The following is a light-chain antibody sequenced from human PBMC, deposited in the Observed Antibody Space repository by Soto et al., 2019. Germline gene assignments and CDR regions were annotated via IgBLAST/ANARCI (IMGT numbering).Light chain of an antibody. CDR1: QSVSSL. Sequence: EIVLTQSPATLSLSPGERATLSCRTSQSVSSLLTWYQQKPGQAPRLLIYDASNRATGIPARFSGSGSGTDFTLTISSLEPEDFAVYYCQQRSNWPWTFGQGTKV. CDR2: DAS. V-gene: IGKV3-11*01. CDR3: QQRSNWPWT. J-gene: IGKJ1*01.